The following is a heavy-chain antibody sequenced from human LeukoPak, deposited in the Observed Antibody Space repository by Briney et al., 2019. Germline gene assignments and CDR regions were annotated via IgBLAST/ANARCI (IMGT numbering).Heavy chain of an antibody. CDR2: IYYSGST. CDR1: GGSISSSSYY. D-gene: IGHD2-15*01. Sequence: SETLSLTCTVSGGSISSSSYYWGWIRQPPGKGLECIGRIYYSGSTYYNPSLKSRVTISVDTSKNHFSLKLSSVTAADTAVYYCATLGRGGTTPRYGMDVWGQGTTVTVSS. CDR3: ATLGRGGTTPRYGMDV. J-gene: IGHJ6*02. V-gene: IGHV4-39*02.